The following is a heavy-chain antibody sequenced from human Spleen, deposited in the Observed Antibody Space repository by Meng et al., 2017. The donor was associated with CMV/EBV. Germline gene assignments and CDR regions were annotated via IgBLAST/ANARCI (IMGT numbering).Heavy chain of an antibody. CDR1: GGSISSGGYY. Sequence: SGGSISSGGYYWSWIRQPPGKGLEWIGYIYYSGSTYYNPSLKSRVTISVDTSKNQFSLKLSSVTAADTAVYYCARAYYDFWSGYFDYWGQGTLVTVSS. CDR2: IYYSGST. V-gene: IGHV4-31*02. CDR3: ARAYYDFWSGYFDY. D-gene: IGHD3-3*01. J-gene: IGHJ4*02.